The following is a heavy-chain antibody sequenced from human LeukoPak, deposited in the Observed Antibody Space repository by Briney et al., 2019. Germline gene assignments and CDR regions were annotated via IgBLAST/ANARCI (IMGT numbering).Heavy chain of an antibody. CDR1: GYTFPANY. J-gene: IGHJ4*02. V-gene: IGHV1-2*02. CDR2: INPNSGGS. CDR3: ARVQVSDDNWGFFDY. D-gene: IGHD1-1*01. Sequence: ASVKVSCKASGYTFPANYMHWVRQAPGQGLEWMGWINPNSGGSICAEKFQGRVAMTRETSISTAYMELSRLSSDDTAVYYCARVQVSDDNWGFFDYWGQGTLVTVSS.